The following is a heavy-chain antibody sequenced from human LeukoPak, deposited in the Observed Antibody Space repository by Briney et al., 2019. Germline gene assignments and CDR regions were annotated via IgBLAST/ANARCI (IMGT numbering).Heavy chain of an antibody. Sequence: GGSLRLSCAASGFTFSTYVMSWVRQAPGKGLEWVSGMTGSGNYIFYADSVKGRFTISRDNSKNTLFLEMNNLRVEDTAVYYCATRPAYCGGDCWGAYNIWGQGTVVTVSS. CDR1: GFTFSTYV. J-gene: IGHJ3*02. CDR3: ATRPAYCGGDCWGAYNI. D-gene: IGHD2-21*02. CDR2: MTGSGNYI. V-gene: IGHV3-23*01.